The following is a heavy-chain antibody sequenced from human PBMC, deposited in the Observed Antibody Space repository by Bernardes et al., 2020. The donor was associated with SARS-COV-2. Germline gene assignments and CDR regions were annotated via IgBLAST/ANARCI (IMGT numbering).Heavy chain of an antibody. CDR3: ASNGLGYCGGGTCFTGYGADI. Sequence: VGSLSLSCAASGFTFRNYAMHWVRQAPGQGPEWVAVLSNDGSKEFYADSVKGRFTISRDNSKNTLYLQMNSLRAEDTAVYYCASNGLGYCGGGTCFTGYGADIWGQGTTVTVSS. J-gene: IGHJ3*02. D-gene: IGHD2-15*01. V-gene: IGHV3-30-3*01. CDR2: LSNDGSKE. CDR1: GFTFRNYA.